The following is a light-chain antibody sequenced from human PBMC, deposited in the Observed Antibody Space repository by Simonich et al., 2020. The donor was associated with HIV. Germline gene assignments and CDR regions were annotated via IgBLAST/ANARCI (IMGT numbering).Light chain of an antibody. CDR1: SGSIASSF. CDR3: QSYDSSNWV. V-gene: IGLV6-57*01. Sequence: NFMLTQPHSVSESPGKTVTISCTRSSGSIASSFVQWYQQRPGSSPTTVIYEDYQRPSGVPDRFSGSIDSSSNSASLTISGLKTEDEADYYCQSYDSSNWVFGGGTKLTVL. CDR2: EDY. J-gene: IGLJ3*02.